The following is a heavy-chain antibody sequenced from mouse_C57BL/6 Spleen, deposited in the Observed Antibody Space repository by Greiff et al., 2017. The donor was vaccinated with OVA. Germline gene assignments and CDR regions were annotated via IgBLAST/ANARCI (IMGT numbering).Heavy chain of an antibody. D-gene: IGHD1-1*01. J-gene: IGHJ1*03. CDR2: ISYDGSN. Sequence: EVQLVESGPGLVKPSQSLSLTCSVTGYSITSGYYWNWIRQFPGNKLEWMGYISYDGSNNYNPSLKNRISITRDTSKNQFFLKLNSVTTEDTATYYCARDEAYGSMYFDVWGTGTTVTVSS. CDR1: GYSITSGYY. CDR3: ARDEAYGSMYFDV. V-gene: IGHV3-6*01.